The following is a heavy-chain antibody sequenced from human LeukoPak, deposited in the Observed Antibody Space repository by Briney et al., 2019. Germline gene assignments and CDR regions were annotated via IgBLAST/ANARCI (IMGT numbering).Heavy chain of an antibody. D-gene: IGHD6-19*01. CDR1: SGTISSSSFY. V-gene: IGHV4-39*01. J-gene: IGHJ4*02. CDR2: IYYSGDT. CDR3: ARLPYSSGWYFGFDY. Sequence: SETLSLTCSVSSGTISSSSFYWGWIRPPPGKGLEWIGSIYYSGDTNYNPSLKSRVTISVDTSKNQFSLKLSSVTAADTAVYYCARLPYSSGWYFGFDYWGQGTLVTVSS.